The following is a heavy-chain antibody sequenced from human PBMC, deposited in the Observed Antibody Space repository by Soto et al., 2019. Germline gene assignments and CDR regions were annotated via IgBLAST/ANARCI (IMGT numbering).Heavy chain of an antibody. CDR2: IYYSGST. Sequence: SETLSLTCTVSGGSISSYYWSWIRQPPGKGLEWIGYIYYSGSTNYNPSLKSRVTISVDTSKNQFSLKLSSVSAADTAVYYCARGWGLVLDYWGQGTLVTVSS. J-gene: IGHJ4*02. CDR1: GGSISSYY. CDR3: ARGWGLVLDY. D-gene: IGHD2-21*02. V-gene: IGHV4-59*01.